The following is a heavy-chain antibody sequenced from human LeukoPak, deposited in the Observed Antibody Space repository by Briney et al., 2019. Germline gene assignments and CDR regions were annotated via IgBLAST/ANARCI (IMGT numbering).Heavy chain of an antibody. CDR3: AKIVGGTADVY. D-gene: IGHD1-26*01. Sequence: ASVKVSCKASGYSFTDYYIHWVRQAPGQGLEWMGWVNPISGGTTYARKFQGRVTMTRDTSFSTAYMEVSRLRSDDTAVYYCAKIVGGTADVYWGQGTLVTVSS. J-gene: IGHJ4*02. CDR2: VNPISGGT. CDR1: GYSFTDYY. V-gene: IGHV1-2*02.